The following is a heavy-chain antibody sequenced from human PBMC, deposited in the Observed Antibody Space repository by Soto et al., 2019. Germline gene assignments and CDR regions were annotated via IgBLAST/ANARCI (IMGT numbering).Heavy chain of an antibody. Sequence: QVQLVQSGAEVKKPGSSVKVSCKASGGTFSSYTISWVRQAPGQGLEWMGRIIPILGIANYAQKFQGRVTITADKSTSTAYMELSSLRPEDTAVYYCARGRTVTTFLGMDVWGQGTTVTVSS. D-gene: IGHD4-17*01. CDR1: GGTFSSYT. V-gene: IGHV1-69*02. CDR3: ARGRTVTTFLGMDV. CDR2: IIPILGIA. J-gene: IGHJ6*02.